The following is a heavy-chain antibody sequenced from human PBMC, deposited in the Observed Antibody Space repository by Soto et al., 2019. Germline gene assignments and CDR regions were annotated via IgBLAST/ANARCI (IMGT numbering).Heavy chain of an antibody. CDR3: AREAGCSGTNCNVYFDY. V-gene: IGHV3-30*03. D-gene: IGHD2-15*01. CDR2: ISYESIST. Sequence: SLILSCVASRLTFSNYGMHWVRQAPGKGLEWVAVISYESISTVYRDSVRGRFTISRDNSRNTLYLHMNSLTPEDTAVYYCAREAGCSGTNCNVYFDYWGLGTLVTVSS. J-gene: IGHJ4*01. CDR1: RLTFSNYG.